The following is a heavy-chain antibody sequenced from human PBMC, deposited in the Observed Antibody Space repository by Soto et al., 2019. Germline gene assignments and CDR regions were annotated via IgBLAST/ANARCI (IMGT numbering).Heavy chain of an antibody. D-gene: IGHD2-21*01. CDR3: ARDGPYSYPSRMDV. V-gene: IGHV3-53*04. Sequence: EVQLVESGGGLVQPGGSLRLSCVASGIPVSSNYMTWVRQAPGKGLEWVSVLHSGGDTYYANSVKGRFTISRHDSTNTLYLQMNSLTPEDTAVYYCARDGPYSYPSRMDVWGQGTTVTFS. CDR2: LHSGGDT. J-gene: IGHJ6*02. CDR1: GIPVSSNY.